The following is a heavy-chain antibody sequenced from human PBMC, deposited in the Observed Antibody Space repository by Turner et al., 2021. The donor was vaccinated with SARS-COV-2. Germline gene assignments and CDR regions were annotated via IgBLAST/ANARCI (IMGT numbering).Heavy chain of an antibody. CDR1: GFPFGSYS. V-gene: IGHV3-21*01. D-gene: IGHD3-22*01. Sequence: VQLVESGGGLVKPGGSLRLYCAAAGFPFGSYSMNWVRQAPGKWLEWVASMSISSSYIYYADSVKGRFTISRDNAKNSLYLQMNSLRAEYTAVYYCAGWGPYYYDSSGYYPDAFDIWGQGTMVTVSS. CDR2: MSISSSYI. CDR3: AGWGPYYYDSSGYYPDAFDI. J-gene: IGHJ3*02.